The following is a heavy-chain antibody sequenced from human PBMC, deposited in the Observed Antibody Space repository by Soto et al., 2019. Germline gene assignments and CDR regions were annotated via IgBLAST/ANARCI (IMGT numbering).Heavy chain of an antibody. CDR3: ARGMTTVTTIDY. CDR2: IYHSGST. V-gene: IGHV4-30-2*01. D-gene: IGHD4-4*01. J-gene: IGHJ4*02. CDR1: GGSISSGGYS. Sequence: QLQLQESGLGLVTPSQTLSLTCAVSGGSISSGGYSWSWIRQPPGKGLEWIGYIYHSGSTYYNPSLKSRVTISVDRSKNQFSLKLSSVTAADTAVYYCARGMTTVTTIDYWGQGTLVTVSS.